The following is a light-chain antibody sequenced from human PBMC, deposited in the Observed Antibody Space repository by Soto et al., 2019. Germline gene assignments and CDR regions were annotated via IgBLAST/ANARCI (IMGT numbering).Light chain of an antibody. CDR3: QQYGSSRT. Sequence: EVVMTQSPATLSVSPGERATLSCRASQTVSSSYLAWYQQKRGQAPRLLIYGASSRATGIPDRFSGSGSGTDFTLTISRLEPEDFAVYYCQQYGSSRTFGQGTKVDIK. J-gene: IGKJ1*01. CDR2: GAS. CDR1: QTVSSSY. V-gene: IGKV3-20*01.